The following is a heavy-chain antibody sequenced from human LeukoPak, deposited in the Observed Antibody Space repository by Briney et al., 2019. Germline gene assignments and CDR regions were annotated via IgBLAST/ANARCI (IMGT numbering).Heavy chain of an antibody. Sequence: GGSLRLSCAASGFTFSSYGMHWVRQAPGKGLEWVAVIWYDGNNKYCADSVKGRFTISRDNSKNTLYLQMNSLRAEDTAVYYCARDYDSSGYSPLFDYWGQGTLVTVSS. CDR2: IWYDGNNK. V-gene: IGHV3-33*01. D-gene: IGHD3-22*01. CDR1: GFTFSSYG. CDR3: ARDYDSSGYSPLFDY. J-gene: IGHJ4*02.